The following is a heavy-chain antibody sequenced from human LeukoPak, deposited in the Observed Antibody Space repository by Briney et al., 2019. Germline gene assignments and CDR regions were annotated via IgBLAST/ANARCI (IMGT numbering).Heavy chain of an antibody. V-gene: IGHV1-2*02. CDR2: INPDSGGT. CDR3: ARDYPYGSGSYYFYP. D-gene: IGHD3-10*01. J-gene: IGHJ5*02. CDR1: GYTFTGYY. Sequence: ASVKVSCKASGYTFTGYYMHWVRQAPGQGLEWMGWINPDSGGTNYAQKFQGRVTMTRDTSISTAYMELSRLRSDNTAVYYCARDYPYGSGSYYFYPWGQETLVTVSS.